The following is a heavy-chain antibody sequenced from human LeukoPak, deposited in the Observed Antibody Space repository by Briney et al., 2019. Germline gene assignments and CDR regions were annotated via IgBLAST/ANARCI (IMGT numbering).Heavy chain of an antibody. CDR3: ATASPDLTVGVDY. D-gene: IGHD4-23*01. Sequence: ASAKVSCKASGYTFTSYYMHWVRQAPGQGLEWMGIINPSGGSTSYAQKFQGRVTMTRDTSTSTVYMELSSLRSEDTAVYYCATASPDLTVGVDYWGQGTLVTVSS. J-gene: IGHJ4*02. CDR1: GYTFTSYY. V-gene: IGHV1-46*01. CDR2: INPSGGST.